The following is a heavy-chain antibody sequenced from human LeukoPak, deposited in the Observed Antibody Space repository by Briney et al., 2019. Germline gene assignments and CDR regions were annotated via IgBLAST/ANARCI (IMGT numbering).Heavy chain of an antibody. D-gene: IGHD3-22*01. V-gene: IGHV3-23*01. CDR2: ISGSGSST. Sequence: GGPLRLSCVASGFTFGSYAMSWVRQAPGKGLEWVLSISGSGSSTSYADSVKGRLTISRDNSKNTVYLQMNSLRAEDTAVYYCAKDRGNYYDTPRFDPWGQGTLVTVSS. CDR1: GFTFGSYA. CDR3: AKDRGNYYDTPRFDP. J-gene: IGHJ5*02.